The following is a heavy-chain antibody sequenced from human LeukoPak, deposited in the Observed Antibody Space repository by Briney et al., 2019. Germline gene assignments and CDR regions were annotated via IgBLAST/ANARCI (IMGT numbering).Heavy chain of an antibody. CDR1: GYSISSGYY. J-gene: IGHJ4*02. D-gene: IGHD6-19*01. Sequence: PSETLSLTRAVSGYSISSGYYWGWVRQPPGKGLEWIGSNYHSGSTYYNPSLKSRVTISVDTSKHQFSLKLSPVTAADTAVYYCARVKYSSGWYYYFDYWGQGTLVTVSS. CDR3: ARVKYSSGWYYYFDY. CDR2: NYHSGST. V-gene: IGHV4-38-2*01.